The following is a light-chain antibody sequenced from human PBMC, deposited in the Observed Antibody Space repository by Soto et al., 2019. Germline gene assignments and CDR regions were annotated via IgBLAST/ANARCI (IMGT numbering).Light chain of an antibody. Sequence: DIQMTQSPSALSASTGDRVTITCQASQDIRHYLNWYQQKPGKAPKLLIYDASKLQTGVPSRFRGSGSGTNFTFIISSLQPEDFAICYCQQDDKLVTFGQGPKVEMK. CDR1: QDIRHY. CDR3: QQDDKLVT. V-gene: IGKV1-33*01. CDR2: DAS. J-gene: IGKJ1*01.